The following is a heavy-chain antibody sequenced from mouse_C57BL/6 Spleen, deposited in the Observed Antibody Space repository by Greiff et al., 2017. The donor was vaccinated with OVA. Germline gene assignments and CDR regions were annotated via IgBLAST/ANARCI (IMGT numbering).Heavy chain of an antibody. V-gene: IGHV1-64*01. CDR3: ARKAAQATEGFAY. D-gene: IGHD3-2*02. CDR2: IHPNSGST. J-gene: IGHJ3*01. Sequence: VQLQQPGAELVKPGASVKLSCKASGYTFTSYWMHWVKQRPGQGLEWIGMIHPNSGSTNYNEKFKSKATLTVDKSSSTAYMQLSSLTSEDSAVYYWARKAAQATEGFAYWGQGTLVTVSA. CDR1: GYTFTSYW.